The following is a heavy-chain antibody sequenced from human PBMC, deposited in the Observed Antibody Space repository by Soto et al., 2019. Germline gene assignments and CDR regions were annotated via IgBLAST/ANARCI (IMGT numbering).Heavy chain of an antibody. CDR2: ISSDGHHQ. V-gene: IGHV3-30*03. CDR3: SRGTYCPQSSGLHADY. J-gene: IGHJ4*02. Sequence: GGSLRLSCATSGFTFNDYAMYWVRQAPGQGLEWVAMISSDGHHQFYVDNLRGRFTVSRDNSKNTLFLQMNSLRPEDTAVYYCSRGTYCPQSSGLHADYWGPGTVVTVSS. CDR1: GFTFNDYA. D-gene: IGHD3-22*01.